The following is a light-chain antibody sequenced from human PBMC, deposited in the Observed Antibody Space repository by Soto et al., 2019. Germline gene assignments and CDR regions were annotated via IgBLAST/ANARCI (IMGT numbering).Light chain of an antibody. V-gene: IGKV3-20*01. Sequence: EIVLTQSPGTLSLSPGERGTLSCTPSQHLGTLYLAWFQQKSGQAPRLLIYSASRRATGIPDRFTGSGSGTDFTLTINRVEPEDFAVYFCQQYAGSPRTFGQGTKVDIK. CDR2: SAS. CDR1: QHLGTLY. CDR3: QQYAGSPRT. J-gene: IGKJ1*01.